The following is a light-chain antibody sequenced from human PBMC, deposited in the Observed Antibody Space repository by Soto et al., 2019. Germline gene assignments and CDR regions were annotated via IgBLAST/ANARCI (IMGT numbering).Light chain of an antibody. CDR3: CSYAGSSTVV. V-gene: IGLV2-23*02. J-gene: IGLJ3*02. CDR2: EDT. Sequence: QSALTQPASVSGSPGQSITISCTGTSSDVGSYNLVSWYQHYSGKAPKLMIYEDTKRPSGVSNRFSGSKSGNTASLTISGLQSEDEGDYYCCSYAGSSTVVFGGGTKVTVL. CDR1: SSDVGSYNL.